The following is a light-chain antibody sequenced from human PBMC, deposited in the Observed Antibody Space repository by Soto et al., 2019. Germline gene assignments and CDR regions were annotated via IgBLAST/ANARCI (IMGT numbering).Light chain of an antibody. V-gene: IGLV2-14*01. CDR2: EVT. CDR1: SGDIGSYNR. J-gene: IGLJ1*01. Sequence: QSALTQPASVSGSPGQSITISRTGTSGDIGSYNRVSWYQQHPGKAPKLIIYEVTDRPSGVSNRFSGSKSGNTASLTISGLQAEDEAEYYCSSYTNINTRACVFGTGTNVTVL. CDR3: SSYTNINTRACV.